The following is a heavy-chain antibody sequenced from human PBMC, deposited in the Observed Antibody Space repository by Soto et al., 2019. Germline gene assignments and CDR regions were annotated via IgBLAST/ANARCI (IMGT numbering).Heavy chain of an antibody. CDR3: ASQPGAGSWRFDS. D-gene: IGHD2-15*01. CDR1: GRYY. Sequence: SETLSLTCSVSGRYYWGLIRQPPGRGLEWIESFSNLGPAYYNPSLKSRVTISIDASKSDFSLKVSSVTAAHTPVYYCASQPGAGSWRFDSWGQGTLVSVSP. CDR2: FSNLGPA. V-gene: IGHV4-39*02. J-gene: IGHJ4*02.